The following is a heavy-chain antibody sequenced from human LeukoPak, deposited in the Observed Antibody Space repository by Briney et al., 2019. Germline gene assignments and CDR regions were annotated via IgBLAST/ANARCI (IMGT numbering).Heavy chain of an antibody. CDR2: IMPILGIA. J-gene: IGHJ6*02. V-gene: IGHV1-69*04. CDR3: AREPSLEMATITGYYYYRMDV. D-gene: IGHD5-24*01. Sequence: SVKVSCKACGGTFSSYAISWVRQAPGQGLEWMGRIMPILGIANYAQKFQGRVTITADKSTSTAYIELSSLRSEDTAVYCGAREPSLEMATITGYYYYRMDVSGPGTTVTAS. CDR1: GGTFSSYA.